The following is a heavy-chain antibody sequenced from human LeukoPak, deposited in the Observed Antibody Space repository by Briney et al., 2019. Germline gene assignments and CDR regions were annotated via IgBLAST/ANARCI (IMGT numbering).Heavy chain of an antibody. D-gene: IGHD4-23*01. J-gene: IGHJ4*02. CDR3: ASPRVVTAYFDY. V-gene: IGHV3-21*01. Sequence: PGGSLRLSCAASGFTFSSYSMNWVRQAPGKGLEWVSSISSSGSHMYYADSVKGRFTISRDNAKNSLYLQMNSLRAEDTAVYYCASPRVVTAYFDYWGQGTLVTVSS. CDR1: GFTFSSYS. CDR2: ISSSGSHM.